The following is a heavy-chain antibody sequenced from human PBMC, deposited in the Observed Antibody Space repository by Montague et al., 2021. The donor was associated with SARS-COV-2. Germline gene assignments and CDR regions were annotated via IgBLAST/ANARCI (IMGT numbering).Heavy chain of an antibody. CDR3: ARGLWFGELLYYYYFYGMEV. J-gene: IGHJ6*02. CDR1: GDSVSSNRAA. V-gene: IGHV6-1*01. D-gene: IGHD3-10*01. Sequence: CAISGDSVSSNRAAWNWIRQSPSRGLEWLGRTYYRSKWYNDYALSVKSRITINPDKSKNQFSLQLNSVTPEDAAVYYCARGLWFGELLYYYYFYGMEVWGQGTTVTVAS. CDR2: TYYRSKWYN.